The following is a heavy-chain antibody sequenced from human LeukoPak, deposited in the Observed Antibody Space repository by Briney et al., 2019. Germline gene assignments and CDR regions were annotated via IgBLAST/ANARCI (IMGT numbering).Heavy chain of an antibody. CDR2: MNPNSGNT. CDR3: ARGCIAAAGTRNWFDP. D-gene: IGHD6-13*01. Sequence: GASVKVSCKASGYTFTSYDINWVRQATGQGLEWMGWMNPNSGNTGYAQKFQGRVTMTRNTSISTAYMELSSLRSEDTAVYYCARGCIAAAGTRNWFDPWGQGTLVTVSS. J-gene: IGHJ5*02. V-gene: IGHV1-8*01. CDR1: GYTFTSYD.